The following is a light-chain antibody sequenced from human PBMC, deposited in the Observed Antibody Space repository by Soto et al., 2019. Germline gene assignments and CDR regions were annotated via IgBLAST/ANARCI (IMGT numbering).Light chain of an antibody. V-gene: IGKV1-5*03. CDR3: QQFNSYPWT. Sequence: DIQMTQSPSTLSGSVGDRVTITCRASQSIGSWLAWYQQKPGKAPNLLIYKASSLESGVPSRFSGSGSGTEFTVTISSLQPEDFATYYCQQFNSYPWTFGQGTKVDIK. J-gene: IGKJ1*01. CDR1: QSIGSW. CDR2: KAS.